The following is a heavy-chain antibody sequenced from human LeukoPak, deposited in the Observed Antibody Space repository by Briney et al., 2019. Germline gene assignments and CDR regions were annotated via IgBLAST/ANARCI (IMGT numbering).Heavy chain of an antibody. J-gene: IGHJ6*03. D-gene: IGHD6-13*01. CDR1: GGTFSSYA. CDR2: IIPIFGTA. CDR3: AREGSIAAAGLYYYYMDV. Sequence: SVKVSCKASGGTFSSYAISWVRQAPGQGLEWMGGIIPIFGTANYAQKLQGRVTITADKSTSTAYMELSSLRSEDTAVYYCAREGSIAAAGLYYYYMDVWGKGTTVTVSS. V-gene: IGHV1-69*06.